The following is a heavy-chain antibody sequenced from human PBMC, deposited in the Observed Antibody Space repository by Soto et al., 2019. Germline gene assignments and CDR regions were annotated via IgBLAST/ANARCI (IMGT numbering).Heavy chain of an antibody. J-gene: IGHJ4*02. Sequence: QMQLVQSGPEVKKPGTSVKVSCKASGFTFTSSAMQWVRQARGQRLEWIGWIVVGSGNTNYAQKFQERVTITRDMSTSTAYMELSSLRSEDTAVYYCAAWNLYGDYEAISKENFDYWGQGTLVTVSS. CDR3: AAWNLYGDYEAISKENFDY. D-gene: IGHD4-17*01. CDR2: IVVGSGNT. V-gene: IGHV1-58*02. CDR1: GFTFTSSA.